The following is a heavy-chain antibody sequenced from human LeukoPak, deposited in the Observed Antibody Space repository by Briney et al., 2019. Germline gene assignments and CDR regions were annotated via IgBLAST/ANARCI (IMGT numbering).Heavy chain of an antibody. CDR2: IRYDGSNK. V-gene: IGHV3-30*02. D-gene: IGHD2-21*01. J-gene: IGHJ4*02. CDR1: GFTFSTYG. CDR3: APRVVVFAAPIDY. Sequence: QPGGSLRLSCAASGFTFSTYGMHLVRQAPGKGLEWVAFIRYDGSNKYYANSVKGRFTISRDNSKNTLYLQMNSLRAEDTALYYCAPRVVVFAAPIDYWGQGTLVTVSS.